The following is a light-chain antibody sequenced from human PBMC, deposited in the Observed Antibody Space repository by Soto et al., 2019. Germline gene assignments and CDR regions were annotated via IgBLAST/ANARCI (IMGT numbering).Light chain of an antibody. J-gene: IGKJ1*01. Sequence: EVVLTQSPDTLSLSPGERATLSCRASQSISSDYLVWYQQKPGQAPRLLIYGASSRATGIPARFSGSGSGTEFTLTISSLQPEDFAVYYCQQYYNWPRTFGQGTKVDIK. CDR3: QQYYNWPRT. V-gene: IGKV3-20*01. CDR2: GAS. CDR1: QSISSDY.